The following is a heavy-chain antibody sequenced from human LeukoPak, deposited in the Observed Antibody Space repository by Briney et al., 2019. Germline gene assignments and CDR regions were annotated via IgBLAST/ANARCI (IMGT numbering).Heavy chain of an antibody. V-gene: IGHV3-23*01. D-gene: IGHD6-13*01. J-gene: IGHJ4*02. Sequence: GGSLRLSCAASGFTFSNYAMSWVRQAPGKGLEWVSAISGSGGSTYYADSVKGRFTISRDNSKNTLYLQMNSLRAEDTAVYYCAKDYRSSSWYEAFVYWGQGTLVTVSS. CDR2: ISGSGGST. CDR3: AKDYRSSSWYEAFVY. CDR1: GFTFSNYA.